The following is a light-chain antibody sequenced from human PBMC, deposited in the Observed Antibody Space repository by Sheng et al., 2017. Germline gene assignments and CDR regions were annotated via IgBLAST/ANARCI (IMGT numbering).Light chain of an antibody. Sequence: QSALTQPASVSGSPGQSITISCTGTSSDIGGYNYVSWYQQHPGKAPKLMIYDVSDRPSGVSNRFSGSKSGNTASLTISGLQAEDEADYHCNSDTYTGVVFGGGTKLTVL. J-gene: IGLJ2*01. V-gene: IGLV2-14*03. CDR3: NSDTYTGVV. CDR1: SSDIGGYNY. CDR2: DVS.